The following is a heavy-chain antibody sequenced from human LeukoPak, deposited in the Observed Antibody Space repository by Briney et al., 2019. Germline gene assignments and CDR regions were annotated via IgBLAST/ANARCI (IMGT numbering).Heavy chain of an antibody. CDR2: IIPIFGTA. J-gene: IGHJ6*04. Sequence: SVNVSCKASVCTFSSYAISWVRQAPGQGLEWMGGIIPIFGTANHAQKFQGRVTITADKSTSTAYMELSSLRSEDTAVYYCARGVLGGDGYYYHGMDVWGKGTTVTVSS. V-gene: IGHV1-69*06. D-gene: IGHD4-17*01. CDR1: VCTFSSYA. CDR3: ARGVLGGDGYYYHGMDV.